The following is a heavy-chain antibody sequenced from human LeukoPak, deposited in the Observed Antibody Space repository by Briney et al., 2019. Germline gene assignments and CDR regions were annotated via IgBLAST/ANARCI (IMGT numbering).Heavy chain of an antibody. CDR1: GFTFSSYW. V-gene: IGHV3-74*01. CDR3: ATDPAMTTVTTVNAFDI. CDR2: INSDGSGT. D-gene: IGHD4-17*01. J-gene: IGHJ3*02. Sequence: GGSLRLSCAASGFTFSSYWMHWVRQVPGKGLVWVSRINSDGSGTSYADSVKGRFTISRDNAKNTLYVQMNSLRAEDTAVYYCATDPAMTTVTTVNAFDIWGQGTMVTVSS.